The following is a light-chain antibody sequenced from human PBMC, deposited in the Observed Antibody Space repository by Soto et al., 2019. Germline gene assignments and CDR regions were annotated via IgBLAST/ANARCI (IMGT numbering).Light chain of an antibody. V-gene: IGLV1-47*01. J-gene: IGLJ3*02. CDR1: RSNIGRNF. Sequence: QAVLTQSPSASGTPGQRVTISCSGSRSNIGRNFVYWYQHVPGTAHRLLIQRNNERPSGVPDRCSGSKSGTSVSLAISGRRSDDEAPYYCAGWDDSLDAQVFGGGTELTV. CDR3: AGWDDSLDAQV. CDR2: RNN.